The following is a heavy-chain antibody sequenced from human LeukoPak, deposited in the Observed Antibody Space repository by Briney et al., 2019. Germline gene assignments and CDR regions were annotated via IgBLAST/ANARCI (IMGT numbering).Heavy chain of an antibody. J-gene: IGHJ4*02. Sequence: GGSLRLSCAASGFTFSSYGMHWVRQAPGKGLEWVAVISYDGSNKYYADSVKGRFTISRDNSKNTLYLQMNNLRAEDTAVYYCAKDPGGIVGATFDYWGQGTLVTVSS. CDR1: GFTFSSYG. V-gene: IGHV3-30*18. CDR2: ISYDGSNK. D-gene: IGHD1-26*01. CDR3: AKDPGGIVGATFDY.